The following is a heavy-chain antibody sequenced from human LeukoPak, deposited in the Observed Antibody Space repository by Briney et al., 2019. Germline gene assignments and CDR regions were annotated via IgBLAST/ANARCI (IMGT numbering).Heavy chain of an antibody. V-gene: IGHV3-7*01. CDR1: GFTFSNFW. CDR2: IKQDGSET. CDR3: ARKNYLSD. J-gene: IGHJ4*02. Sequence: GGSLRLSCAASGFTFSNFWMSWVRQAPGKGLEWVANIKQDGSETYHVDSVKGRFTISRDNAKNSLYLQMNSLRAEDTAVYYCARKNYLSDWGQGTLVTVSS. D-gene: IGHD3-10*01.